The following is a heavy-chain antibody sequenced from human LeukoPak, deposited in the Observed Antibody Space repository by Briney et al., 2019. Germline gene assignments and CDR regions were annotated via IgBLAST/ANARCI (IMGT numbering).Heavy chain of an antibody. V-gene: IGHV3-33*01. CDR2: IWYDGSNK. CDR3: AREPNYGEYGFDY. Sequence: GRPLRLSCAASGFTFSSYGMHWVRQAPGKGLEWVAVIWYDGSNKYYADSVKGRFTISRDNSKNTLYLQMNSLRAEDTAVYYCAREPNYGEYGFDYWGQGTLVTVSS. D-gene: IGHD3-10*01. J-gene: IGHJ4*02. CDR1: GFTFSSYG.